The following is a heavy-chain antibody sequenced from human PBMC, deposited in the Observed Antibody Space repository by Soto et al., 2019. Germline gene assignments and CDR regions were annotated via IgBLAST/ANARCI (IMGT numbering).Heavy chain of an antibody. Sequence: PGGSLRLSCAASGFTFNNYGMHWVRQAPGKGLEWVVVISFDGRNTYYADSVKGRFTISRDNSKNTLYLQMTSLRAEDTAVYYCAKQTGSGSYNNVGSGRHLDYWGQGTLVTVS. CDR2: ISFDGRNT. J-gene: IGHJ4*02. V-gene: IGHV3-30*18. D-gene: IGHD3-10*01. CDR1: GFTFNNYG. CDR3: AKQTGSGSYNNVGSGRHLDY.